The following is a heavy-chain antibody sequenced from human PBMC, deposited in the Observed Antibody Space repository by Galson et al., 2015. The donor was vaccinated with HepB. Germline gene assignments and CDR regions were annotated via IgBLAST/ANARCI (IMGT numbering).Heavy chain of an antibody. D-gene: IGHD3-3*01. CDR3: ASQHYDFWSGRSGGMDV. CDR2: IYYSGST. V-gene: IGHV4-59*01. J-gene: IGHJ6*02. CDR1: GGSISSYY. Sequence: SETLSLTCTVSGGSISSYYWSWIRQPPGKGLEWIGYIYYSGSTNYNPSLKSRVTISVDTSKNQFSLKLSSVTAADTAVYYCASQHYDFWSGRSGGMDVWGQGTTVTVSS.